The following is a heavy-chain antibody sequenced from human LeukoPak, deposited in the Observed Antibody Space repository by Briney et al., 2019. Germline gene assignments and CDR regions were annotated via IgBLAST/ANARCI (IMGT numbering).Heavy chain of an antibody. D-gene: IGHD3-10*02. V-gene: IGHV3-20*04. J-gene: IGHJ6*04. CDR2: INWIGGST. Sequence: GRSLRLSCAASGFTFDDYGMSWVRQAPGKGLEWVSGINWIGGSTGYADSVEGRFTISRDNAKNSLYLQMNSLRAEDTAVYYCAELGITMIGGVWGKGTTVTISS. CDR1: GFTFDDYG. CDR3: AELGITMIGGV.